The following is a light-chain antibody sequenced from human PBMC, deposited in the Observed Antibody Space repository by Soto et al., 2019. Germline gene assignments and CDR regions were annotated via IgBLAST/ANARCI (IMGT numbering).Light chain of an antibody. V-gene: IGLV1-40*01. CDR3: QSYDSSLSGYV. Sequence: QSVLTQPPSVSGAPGQRVTISRTGSSSNIGAGYDVHWYQQLPGTAPKLLIYGNSNRPSGVPDRFSGSKSGTSAPLAITGLQAEDEADYYCQSYDSSLSGYVFGTGTKLTVL. CDR1: SSNIGAGYD. J-gene: IGLJ1*01. CDR2: GNS.